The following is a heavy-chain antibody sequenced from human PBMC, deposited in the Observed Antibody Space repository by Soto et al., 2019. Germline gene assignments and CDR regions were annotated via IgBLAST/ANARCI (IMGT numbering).Heavy chain of an antibody. CDR2: IYSSGTT. V-gene: IGHV4-30-4*01. Sequence: PSETLSLTCNVSGGTINVGDYYWTWIRQTPGKGLEWIGYIYSSGTTHNNPSLKGRVTMSVDTTKSQFSLKLTSVTAADMAVYYCARAAARDGYSDFARWGQGILVTVSS. CDR1: GGTINVGDYY. D-gene: IGHD2-15*01. CDR3: ARAAARDGYSDFAR. J-gene: IGHJ4*02.